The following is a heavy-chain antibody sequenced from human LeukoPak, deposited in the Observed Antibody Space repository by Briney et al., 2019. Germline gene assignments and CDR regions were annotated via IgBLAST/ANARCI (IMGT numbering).Heavy chain of an antibody. V-gene: IGHV5-51*01. D-gene: IGHD1-26*01. CDR2: IYPGDSDT. Sequence: GESVQIYCKWSGYSFTNYWIGWVRQMPGKCVEWNGIIYPGDSDTTYSPSFQGQVTISADKSISTAYLQWSSLKASDTAMYYCARRVHRVGSYSSHADRWGQGTLVTVSS. CDR3: ARRVHRVGSYSSHADR. J-gene: IGHJ1*01. CDR1: GYSFTNYW.